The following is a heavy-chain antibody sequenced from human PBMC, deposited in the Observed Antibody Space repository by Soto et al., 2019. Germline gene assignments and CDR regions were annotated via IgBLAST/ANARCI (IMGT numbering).Heavy chain of an antibody. CDR1: GGSVSSGDYF. Sequence: PSETLSLTCTVSGGSVSSGDYFWSWLRQSPGKRLEWIAYIYYSGSTNYNPSLKSRATISVDTSKSQVSLTLTSMTAADAALYYCARSPNYYYYGLDVWGPGTAVAVYS. J-gene: IGHJ6*02. CDR2: IYYSGST. V-gene: IGHV4-61*08. D-gene: IGHD3-10*01. CDR3: ARSPNYYYYGLDV.